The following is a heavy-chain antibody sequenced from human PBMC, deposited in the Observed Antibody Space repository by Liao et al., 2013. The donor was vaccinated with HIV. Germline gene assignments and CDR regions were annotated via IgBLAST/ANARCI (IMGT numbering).Heavy chain of an antibody. D-gene: IGHD3-22*01. Sequence: QVQLQESGPGLVKPSETLSLTCTVSGGSISSYYWSWIRQPAGKGLEWIGRIYSSGGTNYNPSLKSRVTISVDTSKNQFSLKLSSVTAADTAVYYCARELPTYYYDSSGFRFDFWGQGTLVTVSS. V-gene: IGHV4-4*07. CDR1: GGSISSYY. CDR2: IYSSGGT. CDR3: ARELPTYYYDSSGFRFDF. J-gene: IGHJ4*02.